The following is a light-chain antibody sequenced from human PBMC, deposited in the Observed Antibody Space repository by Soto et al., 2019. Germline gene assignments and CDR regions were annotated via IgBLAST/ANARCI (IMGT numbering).Light chain of an antibody. CDR3: QQSYSSPQMYT. V-gene: IGKV1-39*01. CDR2: AAS. J-gene: IGKJ2*01. Sequence: DIQMTQSPSSLSASVGDRVTITCRASQTISNSLNWYQQKPGKAHKLLVYAASNLQRGVPSRFSGSGSGTDFTLTISSLQPEDFATYYCQQSYSSPQMYTFGQGTNLEIK. CDR1: QTISNS.